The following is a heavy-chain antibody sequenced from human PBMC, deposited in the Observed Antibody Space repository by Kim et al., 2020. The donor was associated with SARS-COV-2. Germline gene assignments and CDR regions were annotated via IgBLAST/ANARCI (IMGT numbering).Heavy chain of an antibody. Sequence: GCSWGWIRQTPGQGLEWIGEINHSGSTTYNPSLKSRVTISVDTSKNQFSLKLSSVTAADTAVYYCARVPYDYVWGSYRSPYYFDYWGQGTLAT. CDR2: INHSGST. D-gene: IGHD3-16*02. J-gene: IGHJ4*02. V-gene: IGHV4-34*01. CDR1: GCS. CDR3: ARVPYDYVWGSYRSPYYFDY.